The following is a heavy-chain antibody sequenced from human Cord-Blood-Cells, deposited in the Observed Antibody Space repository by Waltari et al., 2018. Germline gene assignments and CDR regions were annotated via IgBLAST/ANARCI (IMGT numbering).Heavy chain of an antibody. V-gene: IGHV1-24*01. Sequence: QVQLVQSGAEVKKPGASVKVSCKVSGYTLTDLSMTWVRPAPGKGLEWMGGFDPEDGETIYAQKFQGRVTMTEDTSTDTAYMELSSLRSEDTAVYYCATVTEERGSYYSLDYWGQGTLVTVSS. CDR1: GYTLTDLS. CDR3: ATVTEERGSYYSLDY. J-gene: IGHJ4*02. D-gene: IGHD1-26*01. CDR2: FDPEDGET.